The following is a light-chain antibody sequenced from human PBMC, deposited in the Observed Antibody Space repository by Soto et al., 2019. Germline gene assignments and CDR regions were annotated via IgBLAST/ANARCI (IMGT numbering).Light chain of an antibody. CDR3: QQRNTWPPVT. V-gene: IGKV3-11*01. CDR2: GAF. J-gene: IGKJ5*01. Sequence: EIVMTQFPATLSVSPGERATLSCRASPGVPNYVAWYQQKPGQAPRLLIYGAFNRATGIPARFSGSGSGADFTLTISSLEPEDFAIYYCQQRNTWPPVTFGQGTRLEI. CDR1: PGVPNY.